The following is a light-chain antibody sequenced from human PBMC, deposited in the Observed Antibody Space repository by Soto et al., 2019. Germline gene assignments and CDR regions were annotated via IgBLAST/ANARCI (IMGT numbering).Light chain of an antibody. J-gene: IGLJ1*01. V-gene: IGLV2-18*02. CDR3: TSYTSSSTYV. CDR1: SSDIGNYNR. Sequence: QSVLTQPPSVSGSPGQSVTISCTGTSSDIGNYNRVAWYQQPPGTAPKLMIYEVSNRPSGVPDRFSGSKSGNTASLTISGLQSEDEADYYCTSYTSSSTYVFGTGTKLTVL. CDR2: EVS.